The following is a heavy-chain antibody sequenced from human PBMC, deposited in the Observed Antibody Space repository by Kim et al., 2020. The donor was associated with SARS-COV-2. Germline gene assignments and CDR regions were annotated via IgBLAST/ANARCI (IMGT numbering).Heavy chain of an antibody. D-gene: IGHD1-26*01. J-gene: IGHJ6*02. Sequence: GGSLRLSCAASGFTFSSYEMNWVRQAPGKGLEWVSYISSSGSTIYYADSVKGRFTISRDNAKNSLYLQMNSLRAEDTAVYYCARGGVGAIYYYYYYGMDVWGQGTTVTVSS. CDR3: ARGGVGAIYYYYYYGMDV. CDR2: ISSSGSTI. V-gene: IGHV3-48*03. CDR1: GFTFSSYE.